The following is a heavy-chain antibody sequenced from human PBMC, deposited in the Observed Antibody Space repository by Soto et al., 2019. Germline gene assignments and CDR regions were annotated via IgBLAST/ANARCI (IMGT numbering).Heavy chain of an antibody. V-gene: IGHV3-33*06. CDR3: AKDRRKNSGWYGYFDY. CDR2: IWYDGSNK. D-gene: IGHD6-19*01. J-gene: IGHJ4*02. CDR1: GFTFSTHG. Sequence: GESLKISCAASGFTFSTHGMHWVRQAPGKGLEWVAVIWYDGSNKYYGDSVKGRFTISRDNSKNTLYLQMNSLRAEDTAVYYCAKDRRKNSGWYGYFDYRGQGTLVTVSS.